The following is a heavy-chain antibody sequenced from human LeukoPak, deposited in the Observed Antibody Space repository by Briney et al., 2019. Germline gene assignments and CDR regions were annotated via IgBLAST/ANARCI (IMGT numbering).Heavy chain of an antibody. CDR2: IWYDGSNK. J-gene: IGHJ2*01. CDR1: GXTFSSYG. Sequence: GRSLRLSCAASGXTFSSYGMHWVRQAPGKGLEWVAVIWYDGSNKDYADSVKGRFTISRDNSKNTLYLQMNSLRAEDTAVYYCARDGFTMIVVGWYFDLWGRGTLVTVSS. V-gene: IGHV3-33*01. D-gene: IGHD3-22*01. CDR3: ARDGFTMIVVGWYFDL.